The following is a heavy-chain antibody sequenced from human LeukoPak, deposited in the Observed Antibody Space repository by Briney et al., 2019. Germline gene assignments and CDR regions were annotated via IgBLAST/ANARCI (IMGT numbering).Heavy chain of an antibody. CDR3: ARGSDYDILTGYYPLRY. CDR1: GGSFSGYY. V-gene: IGHV4-34*01. D-gene: IGHD3-9*01. Sequence: SETLSLTCAVYGGSFSGYYWSWIRQPPGKGLEWIGEINHSGSTNYNPSLKSRVTISVDTSKNQFSLKLSSMTAADTAVYYCARGSDYDILTGYYPLRYWGQGTLVTVSS. J-gene: IGHJ4*02. CDR2: INHSGST.